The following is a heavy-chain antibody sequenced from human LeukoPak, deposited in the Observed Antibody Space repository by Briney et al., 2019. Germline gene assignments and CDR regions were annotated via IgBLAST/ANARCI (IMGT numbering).Heavy chain of an antibody. CDR1: AGSISSSSW. CDR2: IYLYGTT. CDR3: ARAPPYQLPMGHWYFDL. D-gene: IGHD2-2*01. Sequence: PSETLSLTCSVSAGSISSSSWWSWVRQSPVKGLEWIGEIYLYGTTNYNPSLKSRVTISVDTSKNQFSLKLSSVTAADTAVYYCARAPPYQLPMGHWYFDLWGRGTLVTVSS. J-gene: IGHJ2*01. V-gene: IGHV4-4*02.